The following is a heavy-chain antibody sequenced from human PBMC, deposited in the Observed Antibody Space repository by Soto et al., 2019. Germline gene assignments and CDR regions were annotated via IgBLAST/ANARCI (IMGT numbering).Heavy chain of an antibody. Sequence: GGSLRLSCAASGFTFSSYAMSWVRQAPGKGLEWVSAISGSGGSTYYADSVKGRFTISRDNSKNTLYLQMNSLRAEDTAVYYCAKDPFYSSGWYRIVPMDVWGQGTTVTVSS. D-gene: IGHD6-19*01. V-gene: IGHV3-23*01. CDR3: AKDPFYSSGWYRIVPMDV. CDR2: ISGSGGST. CDR1: GFTFSSYA. J-gene: IGHJ6*02.